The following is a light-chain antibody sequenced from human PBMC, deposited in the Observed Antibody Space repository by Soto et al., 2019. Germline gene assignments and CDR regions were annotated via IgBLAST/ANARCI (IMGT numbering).Light chain of an antibody. V-gene: IGLV1-40*01. Sequence: QSVLTQPPSVSGAPGQRVTISCTGSSSNIGAGYDVHWYQQFPGTAPKLLIYGNSNRPSGVPDRFSGSKSGTSASLAITGLQAEDEADYYCQSYDSSLGGSVFGGGTKLTVL. J-gene: IGLJ3*02. CDR3: QSYDSSLGGSV. CDR2: GNS. CDR1: SSNIGAGYD.